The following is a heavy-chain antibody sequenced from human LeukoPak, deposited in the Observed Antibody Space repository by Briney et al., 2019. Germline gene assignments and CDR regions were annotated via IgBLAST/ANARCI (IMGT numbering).Heavy chain of an antibody. D-gene: IGHD4-17*01. J-gene: IGHJ6*03. Sequence: SETLSLTCAVYGGSFSGYYWSWIRQPPGKGLEWIGEINHSGSTNYNPSLKSRVTISVDTSKNQFSLKLSSVTAADTAVYYCARSYGDYGAWADYYYMDVWGKGTTVTVSS. CDR3: ARSYGDYGAWADYYYMDV. V-gene: IGHV4-34*01. CDR1: GGSFSGYY. CDR2: INHSGST.